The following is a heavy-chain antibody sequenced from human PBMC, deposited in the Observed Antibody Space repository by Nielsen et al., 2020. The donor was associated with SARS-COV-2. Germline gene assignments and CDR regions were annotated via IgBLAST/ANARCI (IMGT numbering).Heavy chain of an antibody. D-gene: IGHD5-18*01. CDR3: ARDYSFGRPFDY. Sequence: ASVKVSCKASGYTFSTYGISWVRQAPGQGLEWMGWISAYNGNTNYAQKLQGRVTMTTDTSTSTAYMELRSLRSDDTAVYYCARDYSFGRPFDYWGQGTLVTVSS. V-gene: IGHV1-18*01. CDR1: GYTFSTYG. J-gene: IGHJ4*02. CDR2: ISAYNGNT.